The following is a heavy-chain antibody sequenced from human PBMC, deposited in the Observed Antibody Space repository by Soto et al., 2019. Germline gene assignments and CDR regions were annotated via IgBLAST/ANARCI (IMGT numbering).Heavy chain of an antibody. CDR1: GFTFGDYA. CDR3: TRDPPYDFWSGYYTPIDY. Sequence: GGSLRLSCAASGFTFGDYAVSWFRQAPGKGLEWVGFIRSKAYGGTTEYAASVKGRFTISRDDSKSIAYLQMNSLKTEDTAVYYCTRDPPYDFWSGYYTPIDYWGQGTLVTVSS. CDR2: IRSKAYGGTT. D-gene: IGHD3-3*01. V-gene: IGHV3-49*03. J-gene: IGHJ4*02.